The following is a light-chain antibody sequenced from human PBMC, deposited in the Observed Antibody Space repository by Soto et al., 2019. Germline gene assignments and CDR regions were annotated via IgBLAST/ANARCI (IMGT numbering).Light chain of an antibody. Sequence: IVLTQSPGTLSSSPGERATLFCRASQSVTSNYFAWYQQKPGQAPRLLIYGISDRATGIPDRFSGSGSGTDFTLTISRLEPEDFAVYYCEQYGSSPRTFGQGTKVEIK. V-gene: IGKV3-20*01. J-gene: IGKJ1*01. CDR3: EQYGSSPRT. CDR1: QSVTSNY. CDR2: GIS.